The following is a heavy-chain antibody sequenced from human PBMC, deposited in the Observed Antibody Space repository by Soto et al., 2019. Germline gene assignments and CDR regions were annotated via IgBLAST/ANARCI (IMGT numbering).Heavy chain of an antibody. V-gene: IGHV3-9*01. Sequence: PGGSLRLSCAASGFTFDDYAMHWVRQAPGKGLEWASGISWNSGSIGYADSVKGRFTISRDNAKNSLYLQMNSLRAEDTALYYCAKDLCGGDCYPSGMDVWGQGTTVTVSS. CDR1: GFTFDDYA. D-gene: IGHD2-21*02. CDR2: ISWNSGSI. CDR3: AKDLCGGDCYPSGMDV. J-gene: IGHJ6*02.